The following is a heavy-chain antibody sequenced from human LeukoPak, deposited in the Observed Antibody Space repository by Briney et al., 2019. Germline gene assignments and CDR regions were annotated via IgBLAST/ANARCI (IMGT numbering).Heavy chain of an antibody. V-gene: IGHV1-69*13. Sequence: GASVKVSCKASGGTFSSYAISWVRQAPGQGLEWMGGIIPFFGTANYAQKFQGRVTITADESTSTAYMELSSLRSEDTAVYYCAFRELRGVIITSLDDCGEGTLVTVSS. D-gene: IGHD3-10*01. CDR1: GGTFSSYA. CDR3: AFRELRGVIITSLDD. J-gene: IGHJ4*02. CDR2: IIPFFGTA.